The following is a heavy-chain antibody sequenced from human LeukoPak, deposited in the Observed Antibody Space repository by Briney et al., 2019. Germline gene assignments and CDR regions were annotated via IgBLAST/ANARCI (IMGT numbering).Heavy chain of an antibody. CDR1: GYIFTGYY. J-gene: IGHJ4*02. CDR2: INPNCGAT. V-gene: IGHV1-2*02. CDR3: AWSIAAAGPFDY. Sequence: ASVKVSCKASGYIFTGYYIHWVRQAPGQGLEWMGWINPNCGATNYAQKFQGRVIMTRDTSISTAYMEVRRLRSDDTAVYYCAWSIAAAGPFDYWGQGTLVTVSS. D-gene: IGHD6-13*01.